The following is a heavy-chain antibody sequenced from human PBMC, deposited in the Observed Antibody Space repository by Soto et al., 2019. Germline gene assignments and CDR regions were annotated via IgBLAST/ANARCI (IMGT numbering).Heavy chain of an antibody. D-gene: IGHD3-16*02. CDR1: GFTFSSYA. V-gene: IGHV3-23*01. Sequence: GGSLRLSCAASGFTFSSYAMSWVRQAPGKGLEWVSAISGSGGSTYYADSVKGRFTISRDNSKNTLYLQMNSLRAEDTAVYYCAKDFRPPNYDYIWGSYRYTPFDYWGQGTLVTVSS. J-gene: IGHJ4*02. CDR2: ISGSGGST. CDR3: AKDFRPPNYDYIWGSYRYTPFDY.